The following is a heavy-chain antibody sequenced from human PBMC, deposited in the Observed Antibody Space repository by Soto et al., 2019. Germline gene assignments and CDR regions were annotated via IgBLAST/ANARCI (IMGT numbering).Heavy chain of an antibody. D-gene: IGHD6-13*01. Sequence: QVQLVQSGAEVKKPGSSVKVSCKASGGTFSGYAISWVRQAPGPGLEWMGGIIPIFGTANYAQKFQGRVTITADESTSTAYMELSSLRSEDTAVYYCARVGAAAGIHDAFDIWGQGTMVTVSS. CDR2: IIPIFGTA. V-gene: IGHV1-69*01. CDR3: ARVGAAAGIHDAFDI. CDR1: GGTFSGYA. J-gene: IGHJ3*02.